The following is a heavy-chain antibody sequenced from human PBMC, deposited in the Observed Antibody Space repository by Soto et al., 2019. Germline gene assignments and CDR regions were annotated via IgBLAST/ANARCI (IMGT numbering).Heavy chain of an antibody. CDR3: ARDSNWGGFDY. D-gene: IGHD7-27*01. J-gene: IGHJ4*02. Sequence: SETLSLTCTVSGGAVSSGSYYWSWIRQPPGKGLEWIGFIYYTGSTNYNPSLKSRVTISLDTSKNHISLKLSSVTAADTAIYYCARDSNWGGFDYWGQGTLVTVSS. CDR1: GGAVSSGSYY. V-gene: IGHV4-61*01. CDR2: IYYTGST.